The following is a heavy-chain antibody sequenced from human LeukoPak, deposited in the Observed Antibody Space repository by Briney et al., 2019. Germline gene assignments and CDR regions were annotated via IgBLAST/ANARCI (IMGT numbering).Heavy chain of an antibody. J-gene: IGHJ4*02. Sequence: TGGSLRLSCAASGFTFSSYAMRWVRQAPGKGLEWVSAICGSGGSTYYADSVEGRFTICKDNSNNTLYLQMNSLRAEDTAVYYSAKFTLQLLRTIYFDYGGQGTLVTVSS. CDR3: AKFTLQLLRTIYFDY. D-gene: IGHD5-24*01. V-gene: IGHV3-23*01. CDR1: GFTFSSYA. CDR2: ICGSGGST.